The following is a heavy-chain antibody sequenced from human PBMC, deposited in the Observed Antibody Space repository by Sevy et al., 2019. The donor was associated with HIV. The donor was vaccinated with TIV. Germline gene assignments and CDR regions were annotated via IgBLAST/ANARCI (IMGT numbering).Heavy chain of an antibody. CDR2: IYYSGTT. Sequence: SETLSLTCSVSNASISSSSYYWGWVRQPPGKALEWIGIIYYSGTTYYSPSHKSRVTISVDTSKNHFFLALRSMTATDTAVYYCVRHSDSRRLSWLDTWGQGILVTVSS. V-gene: IGHV4-39*01. CDR3: VRHSDSRRLSWLDT. J-gene: IGHJ5*02. D-gene: IGHD2-15*01. CDR1: NASISSSSYY.